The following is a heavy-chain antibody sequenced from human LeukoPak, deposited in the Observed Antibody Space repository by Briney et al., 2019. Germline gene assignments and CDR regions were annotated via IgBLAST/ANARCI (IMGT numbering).Heavy chain of an antibody. CDR1: GGSFSGYY. CDR2: INHSGST. J-gene: IGHJ4*02. V-gene: IGHV4-34*01. D-gene: IGHD1-26*01. CDR3: ATRAGSYYAY. Sequence: PSETLSLTCAVYGGSFSGYYWSWIRQPPGKGLEWIGEINHSGSTNYNPSLKSRVTILVDTSKNQFSLKLSSVTAADTAVYYCATRAGSYYAYWGQGTLVTVSS.